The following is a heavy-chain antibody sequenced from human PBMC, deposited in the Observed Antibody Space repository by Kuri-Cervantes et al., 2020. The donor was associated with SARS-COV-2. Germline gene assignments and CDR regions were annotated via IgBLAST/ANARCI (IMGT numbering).Heavy chain of an antibody. V-gene: IGHV3-30*02. D-gene: IGHD6-6*01. CDR3: AKDYSSSSDWYFDL. CDR1: GFTFSSYG. J-gene: IGHJ2*01. CDR2: IRYDGSNK. Sequence: GESLKISCAASGFTFSSYGMHWVRQAPGKGLEWVAFIRYDGSNKYYADSVKGRFTTSRDNSKNTLYLQMNSLRAEDTAVYYCAKDYSSSSDWYFDLWGRGTLVTVSS.